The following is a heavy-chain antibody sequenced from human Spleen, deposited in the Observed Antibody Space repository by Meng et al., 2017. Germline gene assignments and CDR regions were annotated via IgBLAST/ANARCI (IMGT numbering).Heavy chain of an antibody. D-gene: IGHD2-2*01. V-gene: IGHV3-48*03. Sequence: GESLKISCAASGFTFSSYEMNWVRQAPGKGLEWVSYISSSGSTIYYADSVKGRFTISRNNAKNSLYLQMNSLRAEDTAVYYCAREGRSKGVVVVPAAMPIGSYYYYYGKDVWGQATTATVSS. J-gene: IGHJ6*02. CDR2: ISSSGSTI. CDR1: GFTFSSYE. CDR3: AREGRSKGVVVVPAAMPIGSYYYYYGKDV.